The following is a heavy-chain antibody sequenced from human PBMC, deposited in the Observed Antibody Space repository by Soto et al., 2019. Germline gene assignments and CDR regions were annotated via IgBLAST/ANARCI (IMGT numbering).Heavy chain of an antibody. CDR2: IYWDDDK. J-gene: IGHJ3*02. CDR3: AHRKGDYGDRNDAFDI. V-gene: IGHV2-5*02. Sequence: QITLKESGPTLVKPTQTLTLTCTFSGFSLSTSGVGVGWIRQPPGKALEWLALIYWDDDKRYSPSLKSRLTITKDTSKNQVVLTMTNMDPVDTATYYCAHRKGDYGDRNDAFDIWGQGTMVTVSS. CDR1: GFSLSTSGVG. D-gene: IGHD4-17*01.